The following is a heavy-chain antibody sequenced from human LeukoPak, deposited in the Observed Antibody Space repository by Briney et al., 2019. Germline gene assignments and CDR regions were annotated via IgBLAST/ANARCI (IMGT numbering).Heavy chain of an antibody. Sequence: GRSLRLSCAASGFTFDDYAMHWVRQAPGKGLEWVSGITWNSGSIAYADSVKGRFTISRDNAKNSLYLQMNSLRAEDTALYYCAKDINYDSSGYYRDWGQGTLVTVSS. J-gene: IGHJ4*02. D-gene: IGHD3-22*01. CDR1: GFTFDDYA. CDR2: ITWNSGSI. V-gene: IGHV3-9*01. CDR3: AKDINYDSSGYYRD.